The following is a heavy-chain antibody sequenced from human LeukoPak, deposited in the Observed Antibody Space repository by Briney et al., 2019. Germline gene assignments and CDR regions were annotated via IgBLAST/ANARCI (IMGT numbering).Heavy chain of an antibody. J-gene: IGHJ4*02. CDR2: IKQDGSVK. V-gene: IGHV3-7*01. D-gene: IGHD3-10*01. CDR1: GFTFSAFW. CDR3: ARLWGDATIFDY. Sequence: PGGSLRLSCAASGFTFSAFWMSWVRQAPGKGLEWVANIKQDGSVKYYVDSVKGRFTVSRDKAKNSLYLQTNSLRAEDTAVYYCARLWGDATIFDYWGQGTLVTVSS.